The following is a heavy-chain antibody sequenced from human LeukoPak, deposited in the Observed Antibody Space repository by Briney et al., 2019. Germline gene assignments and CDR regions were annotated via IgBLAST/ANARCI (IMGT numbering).Heavy chain of an antibody. CDR1: GGSISSYY. CDR3: ARVDLDIVHFDY. V-gene: IGHV4-59*01. J-gene: IGHJ4*02. Sequence: SETLSLTCTVSGGSISSYYWSWIRQPPGKGLEWIGYIYYSGSTNYNPSLKSRVTISVYTSKNQFSLKLSSVTAADTAVYYCARVDLDIVHFDYWGQGTLVTVSS. D-gene: IGHD5-12*01. CDR2: IYYSGST.